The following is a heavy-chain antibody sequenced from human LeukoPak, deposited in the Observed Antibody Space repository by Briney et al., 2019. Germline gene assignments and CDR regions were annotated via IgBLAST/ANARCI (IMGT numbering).Heavy chain of an antibody. Sequence: PGGSLRLSCAAPGFIFSSYAMHWVRQAPGKGLEWVAVITNDGRNKYYADSVKGRFTISRDNFKNTLYLEMNSPRAEDTAVYYCARPPSSSGWSAFDYWGQGTLVTVSS. CDR1: GFIFSSYA. D-gene: IGHD6-19*01. CDR3: ARPPSSSGWSAFDY. V-gene: IGHV3-30*04. CDR2: ITNDGRNK. J-gene: IGHJ4*02.